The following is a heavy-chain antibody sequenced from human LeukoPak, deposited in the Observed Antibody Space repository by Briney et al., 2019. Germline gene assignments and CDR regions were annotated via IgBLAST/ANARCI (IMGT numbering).Heavy chain of an antibody. CDR2: IWYDGSNK. CDR1: GFTLSSYG. Sequence: GGSLRLSCAASGFTLSSYGMPWVGQAPGKGLEWVAVIWYDGSNKYYADSVKGRFTISRDNSKNTLYLQMNSLRAEDTAVYYCARELLGGGDLAVDVYFQHWGQGTLVTVSS. D-gene: IGHD2-21*01. V-gene: IGHV3-33*01. J-gene: IGHJ1*01. CDR3: ARELLGGGDLAVDVYFQH.